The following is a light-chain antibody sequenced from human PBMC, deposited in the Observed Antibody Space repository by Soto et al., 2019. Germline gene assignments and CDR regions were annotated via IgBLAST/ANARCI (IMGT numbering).Light chain of an antibody. V-gene: IGLV4-69*01. CDR1: SGHINYD. CDR2: LNSDGSH. CDR3: QAWGAGIRV. J-gene: IGLJ3*02. Sequence: QPVLTQSPSASASLGASVKLTCTLSSGHINYDIAWHQQQPGKGPRYLMKLNSDGSHFKGDGIPDRFSGSSSGAERYLTISSLQSEDEADYYCQAWGAGIRVFDGGTKLTVL.